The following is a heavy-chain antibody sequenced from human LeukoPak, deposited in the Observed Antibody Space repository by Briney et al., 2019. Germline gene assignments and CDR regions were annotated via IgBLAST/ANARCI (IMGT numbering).Heavy chain of an antibody. D-gene: IGHD6-13*01. CDR2: TYHSGST. Sequence: PSETLSLTCTVSGDSISSYYWSWIRQPPGKGLEWIGYTYHSGSTNYNPSLKSRVTISADTSEDQFSLKLASVTAADTAVYYCATGYSSTWYYFDYWGQGTLVTVSS. V-gene: IGHV4-59*01. J-gene: IGHJ4*02. CDR3: ATGYSSTWYYFDY. CDR1: GDSISSYY.